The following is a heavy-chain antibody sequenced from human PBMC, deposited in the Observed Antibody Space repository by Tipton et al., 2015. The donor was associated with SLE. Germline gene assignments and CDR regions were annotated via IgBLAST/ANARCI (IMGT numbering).Heavy chain of an antibody. J-gene: IGHJ4*02. CDR1: GFTFDDYG. Sequence: SLRLSCAASGFTFDDYGMSWVRQAPGKGLEWVSGINWNGGRTAYPDSVKGRFTISRDNAKNSLYLQMNSLRAEDTAVYYCAREGEDRYGDFVGYWGQGILVTVSS. D-gene: IGHD4-17*01. CDR3: AREGEDRYGDFVGY. V-gene: IGHV3-20*04. CDR2: INWNGGRT.